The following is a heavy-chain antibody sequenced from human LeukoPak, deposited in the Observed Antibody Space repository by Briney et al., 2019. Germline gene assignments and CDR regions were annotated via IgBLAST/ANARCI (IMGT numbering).Heavy chain of an antibody. CDR1: GFTFSSYA. Sequence: GGSLRLSCAASGFTFSSYAMSWVRQAPGKGLEWFSAISGSGGSTYYADSVKGRFTISRDNSKNTLYLQMNSLRAEDTGVYYCAKVGPDYYGSGSSYYYYGMDVWGQGTTVTVSS. CDR2: ISGSGGST. D-gene: IGHD3-10*01. J-gene: IGHJ6*02. V-gene: IGHV3-23*01. CDR3: AKVGPDYYGSGSSYYYYGMDV.